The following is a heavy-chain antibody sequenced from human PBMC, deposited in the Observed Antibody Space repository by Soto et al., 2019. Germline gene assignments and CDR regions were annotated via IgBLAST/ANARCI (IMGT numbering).Heavy chain of an antibody. CDR3: ARVTMVRGVIITYYFAY. CDR1: GGPISSGGYY. J-gene: IGHJ4*02. Sequence: PSETLSLSCTVSGGPISSGGYYWSWIRQHPGKGLEWIGYIYYSGSTYYNPSLKSRVTISVDTSKNQFSLKLSSVTAADTAVYYCARVTMVRGVIITYYFAYWGQGTLVPVSS. V-gene: IGHV4-31*03. D-gene: IGHD3-10*01. CDR2: IYYSGST.